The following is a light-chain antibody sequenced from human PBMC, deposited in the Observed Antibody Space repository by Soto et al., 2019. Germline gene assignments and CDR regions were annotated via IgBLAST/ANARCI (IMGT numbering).Light chain of an antibody. CDR3: SSCTSSSTL. J-gene: IGLJ2*01. Sequence: QSALTQPASVSGSPGQSITISCTGISSGVGGYNCVSWYQQHPGKAPKLMIYDVSNRPSGVSNRFSGSKSGSTASLTISGLQAEDEADFYCSSCTSSSTLFGGGTKVTVL. CDR1: SSGVGGYNC. V-gene: IGLV2-14*01. CDR2: DVS.